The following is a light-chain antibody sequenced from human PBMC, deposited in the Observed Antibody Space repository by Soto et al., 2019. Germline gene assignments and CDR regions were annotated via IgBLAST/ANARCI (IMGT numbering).Light chain of an antibody. CDR1: SSDVGRYKY. CDR3: SSYTPSRAYVL. CDR2: EVS. Sequence: QSALTQPASVSGSPGQSITISCTGTSSDVGRYKYVSWYQHHPGKAPKMMIYEVSNRPSGVSDRFSGSKSGNTASLTISGLQAEDEADYYCSSYTPSRAYVLFGGGTKVTVL. V-gene: IGLV2-14*01. J-gene: IGLJ2*01.